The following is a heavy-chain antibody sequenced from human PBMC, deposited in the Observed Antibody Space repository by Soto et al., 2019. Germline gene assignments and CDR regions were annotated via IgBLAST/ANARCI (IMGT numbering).Heavy chain of an antibody. CDR1: GFTFSSYG. J-gene: IGHJ4*02. CDR3: ASDPQATGGYFDGLRD. CDR2: ISYDGSNK. V-gene: IGHV3-30*03. Sequence: QVQLVESGGGVVQPGRSLRLSCAASGFTFSSYGMHWVRQAPGKGLEWVAVISYDGSNKYYADSVKGRFTISRDNSKNTLYLQMNSLRAEDTAVYYCASDPQATGGYFDGLRDWGQGTLGTVSS. D-gene: IGHD3-9*01.